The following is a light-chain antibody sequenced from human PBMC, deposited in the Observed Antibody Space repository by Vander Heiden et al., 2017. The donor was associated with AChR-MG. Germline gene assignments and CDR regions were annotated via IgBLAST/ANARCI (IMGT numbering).Light chain of an antibody. CDR1: SANIGAGYD. CDR2: GNS. J-gene: IGLJ2*01. Sequence: QSVLTQPPSVSAAPGQRVHIAGTGSSANIGAGYDVHWYQQLPGTAPKLLIYGNSNRPSGVPDRFSGSKSGTSASLAITGLQAEDEADYYCQSYDSSLSGVVFGGGTKLTVL. V-gene: IGLV1-40*01. CDR3: QSYDSSLSGVV.